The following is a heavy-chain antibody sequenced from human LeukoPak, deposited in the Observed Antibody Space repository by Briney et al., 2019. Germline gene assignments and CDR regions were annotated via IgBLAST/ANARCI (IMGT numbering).Heavy chain of an antibody. J-gene: IGHJ6*03. V-gene: IGHV4-59*01. D-gene: IGHD3-9*01. CDR2: IYYSGST. CDR1: GGSINTYY. Sequence: PSQTLSLTRTVSGGSINTYYWSWIRQPPGKGLEWIGYIYYSGSTNYNPSLKSRVTLSMDTSKNQFSLRLSSVTAADTAVYYCARGALRYFDWLKKDYYYMDVWGKGTTVTISS. CDR3: ARGALRYFDWLKKDYYYMDV.